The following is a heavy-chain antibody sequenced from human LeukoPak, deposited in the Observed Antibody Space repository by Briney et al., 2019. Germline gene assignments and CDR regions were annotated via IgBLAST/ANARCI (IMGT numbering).Heavy chain of an antibody. J-gene: IGHJ4*02. D-gene: IGHD5-24*01. CDR1: GLTFRSYW. V-gene: IGHV3-7*01. Sequence: GGSLRLSCAVSGLTFRSYWMSWVRQAPGKGLEWVANINQEGSEKYFVDSVKGRFTISRDNAKNSLHLQMNTLRAEDTAVYYCARERDGRFFDYWGQGTPVTVSS. CDR3: ARERDGRFFDY. CDR2: INQEGSEK.